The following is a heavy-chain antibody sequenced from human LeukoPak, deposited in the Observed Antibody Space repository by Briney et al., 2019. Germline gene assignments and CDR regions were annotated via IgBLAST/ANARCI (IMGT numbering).Heavy chain of an antibody. CDR2: FVPEDDET. D-gene: IGHD7-27*01. CDR3: ATIAPGDLFDS. Sequence: ASVEVSWKVSGATLTEFSIHWGRQDPGKRLEWMGGFVPEDDETIYAQSFQGRVTMTEDTSTDTAYMELSSLRSEDTAMYYCATIAPGDLFDSWGQGTLVTVSS. V-gene: IGHV1-24*01. J-gene: IGHJ4*02. CDR1: GATLTEFS.